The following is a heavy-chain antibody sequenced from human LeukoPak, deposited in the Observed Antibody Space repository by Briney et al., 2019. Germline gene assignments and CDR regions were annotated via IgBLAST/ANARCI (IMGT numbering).Heavy chain of an antibody. Sequence: SETLSLTCTVSGASINNNYWSWIRQPPGKGLEWIGYIYYSGSTNYNPSLKSRVTISVDTSKNQFSLKLSSVTAADTAVYYCARLRYSGSYFTNWGQGTLVTVSS. CDR2: IYYSGST. J-gene: IGHJ4*02. D-gene: IGHD1-26*01. V-gene: IGHV4-59*08. CDR3: ARLRYSGSYFTN. CDR1: GASINNNY.